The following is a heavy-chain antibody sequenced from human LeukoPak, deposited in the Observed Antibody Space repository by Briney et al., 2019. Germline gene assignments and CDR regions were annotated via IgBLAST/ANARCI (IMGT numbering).Heavy chain of an antibody. CDR3: ARDEVTTPRD. Sequence: GGSLRLSCAASGFTFESYTIHWVRQAPGKGLEWVAVMWYDGSNKYYADSVKGRFTISRDNSKNTLYLQMHSLRAEDTAVYYCARDEVTTPRDWGQGTLVTVSS. D-gene: IGHD4-17*01. CDR2: MWYDGSNK. V-gene: IGHV3-33*08. J-gene: IGHJ4*02. CDR1: GFTFESYT.